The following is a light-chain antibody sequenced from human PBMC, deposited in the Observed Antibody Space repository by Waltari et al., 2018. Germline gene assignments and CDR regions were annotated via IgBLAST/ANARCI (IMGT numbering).Light chain of an antibody. CDR2: AAS. CDR1: QSISSY. Sequence: DIQMTQSPSSLSASVGDRATITCRASQSISSYLNWYQQKPGKAPKLLIYAASSLQSGVPSRFSGSGSGTDFTLTISSLQPEDFATYYCQQSYSTPRFGGGTKVEIK. CDR3: QQSYSTPR. J-gene: IGKJ4*01. V-gene: IGKV1-39*01.